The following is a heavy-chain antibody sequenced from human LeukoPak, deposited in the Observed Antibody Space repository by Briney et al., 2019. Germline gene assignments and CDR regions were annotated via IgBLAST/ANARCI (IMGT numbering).Heavy chain of an antibody. CDR1: GFTFDDFA. D-gene: IGHD2-21*02. J-gene: IGHJ4*02. CDR3: VKGPSAYCTGDCLPGYFDF. Sequence: QPGRSLRLSCAASGFTFDDFAMHWVRQVPGKGLEWVSGISWDSVGVRYAGSVKGRSTISRDNAKNSLYLQINSVRAEDTAFYYCVKGPSAYCTGDCLPGYFDFWGQGTLVTVSS. CDR2: ISWDSVGV. V-gene: IGHV3-9*01.